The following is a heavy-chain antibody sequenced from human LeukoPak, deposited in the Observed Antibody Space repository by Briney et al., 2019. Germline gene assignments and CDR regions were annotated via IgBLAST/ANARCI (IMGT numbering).Heavy chain of an antibody. D-gene: IGHD3-10*01. CDR3: ARDLKQGHPNYYGSGSTSATFDY. J-gene: IGHJ4*02. CDR1: GYTFSRHG. Sequence: GGSLRLSCAASGYTFSRHGIHWVRQAPGKGLEWVAVVWYDGRNRDYADSVKGRFTISRDNSKNTLYLQMNSLRAEDTAVYYCARDLKQGHPNYYGSGSTSATFDYWGQGTLVTVSS. CDR2: VWYDGRNR. V-gene: IGHV3-33*01.